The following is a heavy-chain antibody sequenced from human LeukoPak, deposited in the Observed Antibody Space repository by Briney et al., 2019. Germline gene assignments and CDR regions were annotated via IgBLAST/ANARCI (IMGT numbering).Heavy chain of an antibody. CDR3: ASSSIAVAGNFDY. D-gene: IGHD6-19*01. CDR2: IYYSGST. Sequence: SETLSLTCTVSGGSISSYYWSWIRQPPGKGLEWIGYIYYSGSTNYNPSLKSRVTISVDTSKNQFSLKLSSVTAAGTAVYYCASSSIAVAGNFDYWGQGTLVTVSS. CDR1: GGSISSYY. J-gene: IGHJ4*02. V-gene: IGHV4-59*08.